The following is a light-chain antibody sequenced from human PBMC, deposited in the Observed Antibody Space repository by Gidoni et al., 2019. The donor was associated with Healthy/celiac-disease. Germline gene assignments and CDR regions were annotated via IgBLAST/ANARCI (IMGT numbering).Light chain of an antibody. V-gene: IGKV3-15*01. Sequence: EIVMTQSPATLSVSPGESATLSCRASPSVSSNLAWYQQKPGQAPRLLIYGASTRATGIPARLSGSGSGTEFTLTISSLQSEDFAVYDCQQYNNWPPITFGQGTRLGMK. CDR2: GAS. CDR3: QQYNNWPPIT. J-gene: IGKJ5*01. CDR1: PSVSSN.